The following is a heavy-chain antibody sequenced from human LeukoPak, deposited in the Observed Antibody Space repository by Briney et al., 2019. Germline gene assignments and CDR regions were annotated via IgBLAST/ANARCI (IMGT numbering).Heavy chain of an antibody. J-gene: IGHJ3*02. Sequence: GASVKVSCKASGGTFSSYAISWVRQAPGQGLEWMGRIIPILGIANYAQKFQGRVTITADKSTSTAYMELSSLRAEDTAVYYCAKGSGSGCRGAFDIWGQGTMVTVSS. CDR3: AKGSGSGCRGAFDI. D-gene: IGHD6-19*01. CDR1: GGTFSSYA. V-gene: IGHV1-69*04. CDR2: IIPILGIA.